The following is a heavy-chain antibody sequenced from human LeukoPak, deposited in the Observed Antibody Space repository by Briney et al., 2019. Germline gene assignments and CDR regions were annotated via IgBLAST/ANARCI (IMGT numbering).Heavy chain of an antibody. V-gene: IGHV3-9*01. CDR2: ISWNSGSI. CDR1: GFTFDDYA. J-gene: IGHJ5*02. D-gene: IGHD6-19*01. Sequence: GRSLRLSCAASGFTFDDYAMHWVRQAPGKGLEWVSGISWNSGSIGYADSVKGRFTISRDNAKNSLYLQINSLRAEDTALYYCAKHSEKTVAGSNWFDPWGQGTLVTVSS. CDR3: AKHSEKTVAGSNWFDP.